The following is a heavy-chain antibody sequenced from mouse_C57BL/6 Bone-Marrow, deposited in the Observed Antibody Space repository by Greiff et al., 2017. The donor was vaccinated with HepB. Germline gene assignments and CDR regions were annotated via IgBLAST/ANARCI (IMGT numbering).Heavy chain of an antibody. J-gene: IGHJ3*01. V-gene: IGHV5-12*01. CDR3: AREDYDYTTTY. CDR1: GFTFSDYY. D-gene: IGHD2-4*01. CDR2: ISNGGGST. Sequence: LQESGGGLVQPGGSLKLSCAASGFTFSDYYMYWVRQTPEKRLEWVAYISNGGGSTYYPDTVKGRFTISRDNAKNTLYLQMSRLKSEDTAMYYCAREDYDYTTTYWGQGTLVTVSA.